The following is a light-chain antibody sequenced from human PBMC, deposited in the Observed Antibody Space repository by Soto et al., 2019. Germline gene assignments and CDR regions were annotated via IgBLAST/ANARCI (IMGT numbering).Light chain of an antibody. J-gene: IGLJ3*02. CDR3: ETWDSKTQNWV. CDR1: SGHSSYI. CDR2: LEGSGSY. Sequence: QPVLTQSSSASASLGSSVKLTCTLSSGHSSYIIAWHQQQPGKAPRYLMKLEGSGSYNKGSGVPDRFSGSSSGADRYLTISNLQFEDEADYYCETWDSKTQNWVFGGGTQLTVL. V-gene: IGLV4-60*02.